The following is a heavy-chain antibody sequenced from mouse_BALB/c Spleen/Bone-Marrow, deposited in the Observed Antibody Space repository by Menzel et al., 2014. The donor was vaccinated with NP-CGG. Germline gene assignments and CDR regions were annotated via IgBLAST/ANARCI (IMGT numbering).Heavy chain of an antibody. Sequence: VQLQQSGAELVKPGASVKLSCTASGFNIKATYMPLVKPSPEQCLEWFGRIYPANGYPPYDPNFHGKATITADTSSNTAYLQLSSLTSEDTAVYYCARLGYRYGYWFFDVWGAGTTVTVSS. D-gene: IGHD2-14*01. CDR3: ARLGYRYGYWFFDV. CDR2: IYPANGYP. V-gene: IGHV14-3*02. J-gene: IGHJ1*01. CDR1: GFNIKATY.